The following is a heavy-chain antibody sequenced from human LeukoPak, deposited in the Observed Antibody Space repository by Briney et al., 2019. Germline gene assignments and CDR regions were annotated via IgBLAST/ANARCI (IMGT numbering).Heavy chain of an antibody. V-gene: IGHV3-30*18. J-gene: IGHJ6*02. CDR2: ISNDGSNT. Sequence: GRSLRLSCAASGFTFTTYGMHWVRQAPGKGLEWVAVISNDGSNTYFADSVRGRFTISRDNSKNTVYLQLNSLRPEDTAVYYCAKDRRMMSPHYGMDVWGQGTTVTVSS. CDR3: AKDRRMMSPHYGMDV. D-gene: IGHD3-16*01. CDR1: GFTFTTYG.